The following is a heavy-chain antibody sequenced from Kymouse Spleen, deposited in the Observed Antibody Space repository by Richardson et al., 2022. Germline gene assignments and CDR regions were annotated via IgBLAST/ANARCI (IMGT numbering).Heavy chain of an antibody. CDR2: ISSSSSYI. CDR1: GFTFSSYS. CDR3: AREQQQGYYYYGMDV. Sequence: EVQLVESGGGLVKPGGSLRLSCAASGFTFSSYSMNWVRQAPGKGLEWVSSISSSSSYIYYADSVKGRFTISRDNAKNSLYLQMNSLRAEDTAVYYCAREQQQGYYYYGMDVWGQGTTVTVSS. V-gene: IGHV3-21*03. D-gene: IGHD6-13*01. J-gene: IGHJ6*02.